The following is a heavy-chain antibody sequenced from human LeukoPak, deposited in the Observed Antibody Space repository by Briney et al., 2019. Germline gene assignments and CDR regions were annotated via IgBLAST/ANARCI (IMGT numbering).Heavy chain of an antibody. CDR2: ISGDGGST. V-gene: IGHV3-43*02. Sequence: GGSLRLSCAAAGFTFDDYAMHWARQAPGKGLEWVSLISGDGGSTYYADSVRGRFTISRDNSKNSLYLQMDSLRTEDTAFYYCAKEIDTLGTNAFDIWGQGTMVTVSS. J-gene: IGHJ3*02. CDR1: GFTFDDYA. CDR3: AKEIDTLGTNAFDI. D-gene: IGHD2-15*01.